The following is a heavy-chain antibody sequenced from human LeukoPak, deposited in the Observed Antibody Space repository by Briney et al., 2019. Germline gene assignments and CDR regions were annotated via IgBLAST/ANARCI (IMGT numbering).Heavy chain of an antibody. CDR2: IYTSGST. J-gene: IGHJ4*02. V-gene: IGHV4-61*02. Sequence: SETLSLTCTVSGGSISSGSYYWSWIRQPAGKGLEWIGRIYTSGSTNYNPSLKSRVTISVDTSKNQFSLKLSSVTAADTAVYYCAWRYYDSSGLDYWGQGTLVTVSS. CDR1: GGSISSGSYY. D-gene: IGHD3-22*01. CDR3: AWRYYDSSGLDY.